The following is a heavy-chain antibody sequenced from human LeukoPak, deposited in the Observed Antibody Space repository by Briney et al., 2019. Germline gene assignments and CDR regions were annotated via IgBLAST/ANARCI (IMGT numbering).Heavy chain of an antibody. CDR1: GFTFSSHW. CDR2: IKQDGGDK. V-gene: IGHV3-7*01. Sequence: GGSLRLSCAASGFTFSSHWMNWVRQATGKGLEWVASIKQDGGDKYYVDSVKGRFTISRDSAKNSLYLQVNSLRAEDTAVYYCARVGKDDFWSGYPYHGMDVWGQGTTVTVSS. D-gene: IGHD3-3*01. J-gene: IGHJ6*02. CDR3: ARVGKDDFWSGYPYHGMDV.